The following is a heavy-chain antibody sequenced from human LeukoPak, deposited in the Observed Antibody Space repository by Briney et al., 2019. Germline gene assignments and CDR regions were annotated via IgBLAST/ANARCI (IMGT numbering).Heavy chain of an antibody. D-gene: IGHD2-15*01. J-gene: IGHJ4*02. CDR3: VVGGSPGY. CDR2: ISTDGYTT. Sequence: GGSLRLSCAASGLAFSAYRMHWVRQAPRKGLVWVSRISTDGYTTDYADFVQGRFTASRDNTKNTWSLEMNSLRAEDTAVYYCVVGGSPGYWGQGTLVTVSS. CDR1: GLAFSAYR. V-gene: IGHV3-74*01.